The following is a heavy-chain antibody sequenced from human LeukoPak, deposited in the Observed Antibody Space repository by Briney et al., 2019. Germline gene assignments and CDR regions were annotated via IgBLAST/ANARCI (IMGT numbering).Heavy chain of an antibody. V-gene: IGHV1-2*02. D-gene: IGHD1-26*01. Sequence: ASVKVSCKASGYPFTAYFLHWFRQAPGQGLEWMGWINPNSGATNYAHKFQGRVTMTRDTSISTVYMELSRLTSDDTAVYYCARGPSSGDFDYWGQGTLVTVSS. CDR1: GYPFTAYF. J-gene: IGHJ4*02. CDR2: INPNSGAT. CDR3: ARGPSSGDFDY.